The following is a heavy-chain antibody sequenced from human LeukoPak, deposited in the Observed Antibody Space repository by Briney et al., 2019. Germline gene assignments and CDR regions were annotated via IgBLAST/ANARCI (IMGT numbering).Heavy chain of an antibody. V-gene: IGHV1-69*13. CDR2: IIPIFGTA. CDR3: ARDRGYGSGSLPSYYMDV. D-gene: IGHD3-10*01. J-gene: IGHJ6*03. Sequence: SVKVSCKASGGTFSSYAISWVRQAPGQGLEWMGGIIPIFGTANYAQKFQGRVTITADESTSTAYMELSSLRSGDTAVYYCARDRGYGSGSLPSYYMDVWGKGTTVTISS. CDR1: GGTFSSYA.